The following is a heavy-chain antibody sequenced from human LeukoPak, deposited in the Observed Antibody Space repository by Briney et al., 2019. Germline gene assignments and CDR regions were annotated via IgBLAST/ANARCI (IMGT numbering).Heavy chain of an antibody. CDR1: GFTFISYA. Sequence: GGSLRLSCAASGFTFISYAMHWVRQAPGKGLEWVAVTSSDLNVKLYADSVKGRFTISRDNSRSTLYLQMNSLRPEDTAIYYCAREGYYGSGSPPSLYFDYWGQGTLVTVSS. CDR3: AREGYYGSGSPPSLYFDY. CDR2: TSSDLNVK. J-gene: IGHJ4*02. V-gene: IGHV3-30*03. D-gene: IGHD3-10*01.